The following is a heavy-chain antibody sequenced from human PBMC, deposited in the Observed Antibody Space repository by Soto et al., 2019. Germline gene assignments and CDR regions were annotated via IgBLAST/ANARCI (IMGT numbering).Heavy chain of an antibody. CDR2: INPSSGGT. J-gene: IGHJ5*02. CDR3: ARVLIAAAGLDWFDP. D-gene: IGHD6-13*01. V-gene: IGHV1-2*04. Sequence: ASVKVSGKASGYTFTGYYMHWVRQAPGQGLEWMGGINPSSGGTNYAQKFQGWVTMTRDTSISTAYMELSSLRSDDTAVYYCARVLIAAAGLDWFDPWGQGTLVTV. CDR1: GYTFTGYY.